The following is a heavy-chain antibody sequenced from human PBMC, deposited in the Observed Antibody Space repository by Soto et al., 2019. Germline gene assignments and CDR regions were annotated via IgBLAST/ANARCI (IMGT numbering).Heavy chain of an antibody. D-gene: IGHD3-10*01. CDR3: ARASGLSIYNWFDP. CDR1: NGSIGGFY. V-gene: IGHV4-59*01. J-gene: IGHJ5*02. CDR2: IYFSGST. Sequence: PSETLSLTCSISNGSIGGFYWNWIRQSPEKGLDWIGQIYFSGSTIYSPSFQSRVTLSVVSSKSQVALRLTSVTAADTAVYFCARASGLSIYNWFDPWGQGMLVTVSS.